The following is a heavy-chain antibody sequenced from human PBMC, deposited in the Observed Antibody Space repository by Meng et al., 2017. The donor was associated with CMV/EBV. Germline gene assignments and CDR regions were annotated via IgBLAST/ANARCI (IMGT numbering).Heavy chain of an antibody. CDR2: IISDGSST. J-gene: IGHJ4*02. V-gene: IGHV3-74*01. Sequence: GESLKISCAASGFTFSNYWMHWVRQPPGKGLVWVSRIISDGSSTNYADSVKGRFTISRDNAKNTLYLQMNSLRAEDTAVYYCARDGQRTTLTPFDYWGQGTLVTVS. CDR3: ARDGQRTTLTPFDY. CDR1: GFTFSNYW. D-gene: IGHD4-17*01.